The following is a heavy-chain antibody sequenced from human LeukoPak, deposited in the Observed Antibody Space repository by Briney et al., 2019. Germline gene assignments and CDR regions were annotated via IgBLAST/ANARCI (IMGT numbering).Heavy chain of an antibody. CDR2: ISASGGGT. V-gene: IGHV3-23*01. CDR3: ARPVTGTYAPLEY. Sequence: GGSLRLSCAVSGLTLSSYAMSWVRQGPGKGLEWVSDISASGGGTHYADSVKGRFTISRDNYKNTLYLQMDSLRADDTAVYYCARPVTGTYAPLEYWGQGTSVTVSS. J-gene: IGHJ4*02. CDR1: GLTLSSYA. D-gene: IGHD1-1*01.